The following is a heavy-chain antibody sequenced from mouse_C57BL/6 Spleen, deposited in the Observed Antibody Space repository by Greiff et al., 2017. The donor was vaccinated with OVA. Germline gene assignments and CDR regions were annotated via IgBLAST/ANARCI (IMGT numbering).Heavy chain of an antibody. D-gene: IGHD1-1*01. J-gene: IGHJ3*01. Sequence: EVKLMESGGGLVQPKGSLKLSCAASGFTFNTYAMHWVRQAPGKGLEWVARMRSKSSNYATYYADSVKDRFTISKDDSQSMLYLQMNNLKTEDTAMYCCVRDLCYSEGFAYWGQGTLVTVSA. CDR2: MRSKSSNYAT. V-gene: IGHV10-3*01. CDR3: VRDLCYSEGFAY. CDR1: GFTFNTYA.